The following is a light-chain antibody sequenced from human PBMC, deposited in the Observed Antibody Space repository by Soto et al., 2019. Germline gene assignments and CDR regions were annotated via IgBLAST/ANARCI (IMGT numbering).Light chain of an antibody. CDR3: QHYNSYSEA. Sequence: DIPITLSRSTLSGTVGDRVTITCRASQTISSWLAWYQQKPGKAPKLLIYKASTLKSGVPSRFSGSGSGTEFTLTISSLQPDDFATYYCQHYNSYSEASGQPTKVDI. CDR1: QTISSW. V-gene: IGKV1-5*03. CDR2: KAS. J-gene: IGKJ1*01.